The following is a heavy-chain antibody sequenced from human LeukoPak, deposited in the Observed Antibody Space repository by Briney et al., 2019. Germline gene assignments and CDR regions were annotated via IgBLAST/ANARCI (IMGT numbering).Heavy chain of an antibody. D-gene: IGHD5-12*01. CDR3: ARGSGYGGPYYFDY. V-gene: IGHV3-33*01. Sequence: PGGSLRLSCAASGFTFRNHGMHWIRQVPGKGLEWVAVIWYDGSNQNYADSVKGRFTISRDNSKNTLYLQINSLRAEDTAVYYCARGSGYGGPYYFDYWGQGTLVTVSS. CDR1: GFTFRNHG. CDR2: IWYDGSNQ. J-gene: IGHJ4*02.